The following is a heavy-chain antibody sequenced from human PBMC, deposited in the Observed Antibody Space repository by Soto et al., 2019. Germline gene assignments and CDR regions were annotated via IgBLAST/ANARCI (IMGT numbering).Heavy chain of an antibody. CDR2: IISIFGTA. D-gene: IGHD1-1*01. CDR1: GGTFSSYA. Sequence: QVQLVQSGAEVKKPGTSVKVSCKVSGGTFSSYAISWVRQAPGQGLEWMGEIISIFGTAMYAQKFQGRVTIIADESASTAYMELSSLRSDDTAVYYCARGGKERFRGSVMDVWGQGTTVTVSS. V-gene: IGHV1-69*01. CDR3: ARGGKERFRGSVMDV. J-gene: IGHJ6*02.